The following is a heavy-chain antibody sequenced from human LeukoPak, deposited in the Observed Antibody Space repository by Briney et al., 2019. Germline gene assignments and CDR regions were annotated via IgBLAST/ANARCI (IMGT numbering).Heavy chain of an antibody. J-gene: IGHJ5*02. CDR1: GGSISSGGYY. CDR2: IYYSGST. D-gene: IGHD5-12*01. CDR3: ARAGSGYDSNRNWFDP. Sequence: PSETLSLTCTVSGGSISSGGYYWSWIRQHPGKGLEWIGYIYYSGSTYYNPSLKSRVTISVDTSKNQFSLKLSSVTAADTAVYYCARAGSGYDSNRNWFDPWGQGTLVTVSS. V-gene: IGHV4-31*03.